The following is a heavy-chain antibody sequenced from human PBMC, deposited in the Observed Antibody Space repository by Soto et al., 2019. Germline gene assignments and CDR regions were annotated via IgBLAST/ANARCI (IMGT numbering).Heavy chain of an antibody. CDR3: AREGYYYYYGMDV. J-gene: IGHJ6*02. CDR1: GGSISSYY. CDR2: IYYSGST. Sequence: SETLSLTCTVSGGSISSYYWSWIRQPPGKGLEWIGYIYYSGSTNYNPSLKSRVTISVDTSKNQFSLKLSSVTAADTAVYYCAREGYYYYYGMDVWGQGTTVTVSS. V-gene: IGHV4-59*01.